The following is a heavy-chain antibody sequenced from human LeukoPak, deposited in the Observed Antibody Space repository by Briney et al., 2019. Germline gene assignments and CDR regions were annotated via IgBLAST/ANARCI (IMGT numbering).Heavy chain of an antibody. J-gene: IGHJ4*02. CDR3: ATTNYGDYDY. D-gene: IGHD4-17*01. V-gene: IGHV4-59*02. Sequence: SETLSLTCTVSGGSVTDYYWSWIRQSPGKGLEWIGYIYYTGTSYNPSLKSRVTISADTSKNQFSLKLISVTEADTAVYYCATTNYGDYDYWGQGTLVTVSS. CDR2: IYYTGT. CDR1: GGSVTDYY.